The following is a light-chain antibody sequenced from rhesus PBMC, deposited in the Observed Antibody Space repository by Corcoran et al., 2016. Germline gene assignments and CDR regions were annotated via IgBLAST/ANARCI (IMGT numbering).Light chain of an antibody. CDR1: RSDIGGYND. V-gene: IGLV2S9*01. J-gene: IGLJ1*01. CDR3: CSYRSDSSFI. Sequence: QSALTQPPSVSKSLGQSVTISYTGTRSDIGGYNDVSWYQQHPGTAPRLLIYDVSKRPSGVSDRFSGSKSGNTASLTISGLQAEDEANYYCCSYRSDSSFIFGVGTRLTVL. CDR2: DVS.